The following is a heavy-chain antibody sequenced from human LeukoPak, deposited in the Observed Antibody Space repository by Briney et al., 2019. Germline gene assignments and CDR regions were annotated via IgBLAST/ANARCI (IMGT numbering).Heavy chain of an antibody. Sequence: PSGSLSFTCAVSGGSISSSNWWSWVRQPPGKGLEWIGEIYHSGSTNYDPSLKSRVTISVDTSKNQFSLNLISVTAADTAVYYCARHVGRAGDEPYFDYWGQGALVTVSS. CDR1: GGSISSSNW. D-gene: IGHD4-17*01. CDR2: IYHSGST. J-gene: IGHJ4*02. CDR3: ARHVGRAGDEPYFDY. V-gene: IGHV4-4*02.